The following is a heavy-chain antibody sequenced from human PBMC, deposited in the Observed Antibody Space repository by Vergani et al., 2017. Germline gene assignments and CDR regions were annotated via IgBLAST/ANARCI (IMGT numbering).Heavy chain of an antibody. V-gene: IGHV3-23*01. CDR1: GFTFSSYA. CDR2: ISGSGGST. D-gene: IGHD6-6*01. Sequence: EVQLLESGGGLVQPGGSLRLSCAASGFTFSSYAMSWVRQAPGKGLEWVSAISGSGGSTYYADSVKGRFTISRDNSKNTLYLQMNSLRAEDTAVYYCARTAGRYSSSSVSESDFLYWGQGTLVTVSS. J-gene: IGHJ4*02. CDR3: ARTAGRYSSSSVSESDFLY.